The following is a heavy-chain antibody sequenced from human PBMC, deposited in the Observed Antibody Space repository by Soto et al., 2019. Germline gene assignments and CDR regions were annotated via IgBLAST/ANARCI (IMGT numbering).Heavy chain of an antibody. CDR3: ARGRYSYETIYYKFYYSALDV. Sequence: SETLSLTCGVYGGSIRGYYWSWIRQSPGKGLEWIGDINDNGGTNYNPSLKSRVTTSLDTSKKQVSLMVSSVTAADTAVYYCARGRYSYETIYYKFYYSALDVWGQGTTVTVS. V-gene: IGHV4-34*01. CDR1: GGSIRGYY. CDR2: INDNGGT. D-gene: IGHD3-10*01. J-gene: IGHJ6*02.